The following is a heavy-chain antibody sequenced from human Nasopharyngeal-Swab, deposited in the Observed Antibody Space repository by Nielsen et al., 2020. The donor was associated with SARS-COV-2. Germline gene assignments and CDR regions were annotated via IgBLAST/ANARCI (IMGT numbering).Heavy chain of an antibody. J-gene: IGHJ6*02. CDR2: IYYSGST. Sequence: SETLSLTCTVSGGSVSSGSYYWSWLRQPPGKELEWIGYIYYSGSTNYNPSLKSRVTISVDTSKNQFSLKLSSVTAADTAVYYCARDHYGSGSPSMDVWGQGTTVTVSS. D-gene: IGHD3-10*01. CDR1: GGSVSSGSYY. CDR3: ARDHYGSGSPSMDV. V-gene: IGHV4-61*01.